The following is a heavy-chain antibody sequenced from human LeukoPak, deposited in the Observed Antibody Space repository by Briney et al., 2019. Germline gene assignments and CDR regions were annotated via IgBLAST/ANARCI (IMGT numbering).Heavy chain of an antibody. CDR2: ISSSSSYI. J-gene: IGHJ3*02. Sequence: PGGSLRLSCAASGFTFSSYSMNWVRQAPGKGLEWVSSISSSSSYIYYADSVKGRFTISRDNAKNSLYLQMNSLRAEDTAVYYCASADYDFWSGPPSFGAFDIWGQGTMVTVSS. CDR3: ASADYDFWSGPPSFGAFDI. D-gene: IGHD3-3*01. CDR1: GFTFSSYS. V-gene: IGHV3-21*01.